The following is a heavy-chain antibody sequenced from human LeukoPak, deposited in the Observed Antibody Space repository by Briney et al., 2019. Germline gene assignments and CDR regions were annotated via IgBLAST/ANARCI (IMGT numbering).Heavy chain of an antibody. V-gene: IGHV3-48*01. J-gene: IGHJ4*02. CDR3: TKVLWGLTLLSSDY. CDR1: GFTISTYW. Sequence: GGSLRLSCEASGFTISTYWMHWVRQAPGKGLVWVSYISSRSATIYYADSVKGRFTIFRDNSKNMVFLQMSGLRAEDTALYYCTKVLWGLTLLSSDYWGQGTLVTVSS. CDR2: ISSRSATI. D-gene: IGHD3-16*01.